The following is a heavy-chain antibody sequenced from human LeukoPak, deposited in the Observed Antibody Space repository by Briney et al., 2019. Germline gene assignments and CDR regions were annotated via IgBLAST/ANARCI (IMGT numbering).Heavy chain of an antibody. Sequence: SETLSLTCTVSGGSISSGGYYWSWIRQHPGKGLEWIGYIYYSGSTYYNPSLKSRVTISVDTSKNQFSLKLSSVTAADTAVYYCARSTTVTTLDYWGQGTLVTVSS. CDR2: IYYSGST. CDR1: GGSISSGGYY. CDR3: ARSTTVTTLDY. V-gene: IGHV4-31*03. J-gene: IGHJ4*02. D-gene: IGHD4-17*01.